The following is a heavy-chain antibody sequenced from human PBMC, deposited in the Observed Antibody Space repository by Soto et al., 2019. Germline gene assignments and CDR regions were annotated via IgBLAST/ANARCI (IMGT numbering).Heavy chain of an antibody. J-gene: IGHJ6*02. Sequence: PGGSLRLSCAASGFTFSSYAMSWVRQAPGKGLEWVSAISGSGGSTYYADSVKGRFTISRDNSKNTLYLQMNSLRAEDTAVYYCAKVVAAMVTNYYYGMAVWGQGTTVTVSS. CDR1: GFTFSSYA. CDR2: ISGSGGST. D-gene: IGHD5-18*01. CDR3: AKVVAAMVTNYYYGMAV. V-gene: IGHV3-23*01.